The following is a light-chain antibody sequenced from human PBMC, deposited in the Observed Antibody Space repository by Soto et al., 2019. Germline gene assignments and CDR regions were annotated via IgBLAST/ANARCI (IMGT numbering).Light chain of an antibody. Sequence: DIQMTQSPSTLSASVGDRVTVTCRASQSIDNWLAWYQQKPGKAPKLLIYKASTLESGVPSRFSGSGSGTDFTLTISSLQPEDFAVYYCQQDYNLPPWTFGQGTKVDIK. CDR3: QQDYNLPPWT. J-gene: IGKJ1*01. CDR1: QSIDNW. CDR2: KAS. V-gene: IGKV1-5*03.